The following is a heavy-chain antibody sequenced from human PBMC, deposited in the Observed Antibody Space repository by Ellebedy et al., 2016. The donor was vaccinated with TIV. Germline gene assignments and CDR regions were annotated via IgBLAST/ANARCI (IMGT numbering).Heavy chain of an antibody. CDR2: VCHRGDT. CDR1: GGSIRGFY. Sequence: PGGSLRLSCSVSGGSIRGFYWSWIRQPPGKGLEWIAYVCHRGDTNYSPSLKSRVSVSLDTSENQISLSLNSLTAADTAVYYCARGPIEEEIAPTPNFYYGLDVWGQGTTVTVSS. V-gene: IGHV4-59*01. J-gene: IGHJ6*02. D-gene: IGHD2-15*01. CDR3: ARGPIEEEIAPTPNFYYGLDV.